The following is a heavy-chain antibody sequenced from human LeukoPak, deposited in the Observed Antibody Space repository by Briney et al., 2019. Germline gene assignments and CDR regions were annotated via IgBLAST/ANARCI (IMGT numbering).Heavy chain of an antibody. Sequence: GGSLRLSCAASVFTLSISGTHWVRHAPRKGLEGVASIWYDGSNKYYADSVKVRFTISRDNSKNTLYLQMNSLRAEDTAVYYCARDTSSPTWGQGAMVTVSS. D-gene: IGHD2-2*01. CDR1: VFTLSISG. V-gene: IGHV3-33*01. J-gene: IGHJ3*01. CDR2: IWYDGSNK. CDR3: ARDTSSPT.